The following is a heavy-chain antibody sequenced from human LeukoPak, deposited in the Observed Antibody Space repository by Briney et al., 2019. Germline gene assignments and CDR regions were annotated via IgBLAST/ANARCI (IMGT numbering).Heavy chain of an antibody. D-gene: IGHD2-2*01. CDR2: IRVKANNYAT. CDR3: TRQMEPVATIGG. V-gene: IGHV3-73*01. Sequence: PGGSLRLSCAASGFSISGSAMHWVRQASGKGLEWVGRIRVKANNYATALAESVKGRFTISRDDSQNTAYLQMNSLKTEDTALYYCTRQMEPVATIGGWGQGTLVTVSS. CDR1: GFSISGSA. J-gene: IGHJ4*02.